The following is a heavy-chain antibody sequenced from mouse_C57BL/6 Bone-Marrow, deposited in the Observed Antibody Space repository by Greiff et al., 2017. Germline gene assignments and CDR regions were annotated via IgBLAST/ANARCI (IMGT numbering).Heavy chain of an antibody. V-gene: IGHV1-78*01. D-gene: IGHD2-4*01. CDR2: IYPRHGST. CDR3: ARLDYDYDEYYAMDY. J-gene: IGHJ4*01. Sequence: QVQLQQSDAELVKPGASVKISCKVSGYTFTDHTIHWMKQRPEQGLEWIGYIYPRHGSTKYNEKFKGKATLTADKSSSTAYMQLNSLTSEDSAVYFCARLDYDYDEYYAMDYWGQGTSVTVSS. CDR1: GYTFTDHT.